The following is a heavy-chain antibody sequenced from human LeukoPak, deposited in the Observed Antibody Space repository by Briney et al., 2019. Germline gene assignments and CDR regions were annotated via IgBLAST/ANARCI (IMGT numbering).Heavy chain of an antibody. J-gene: IGHJ6*02. CDR3: ARDTVDLTGLKKYYYYGMDV. V-gene: IGHV1-18*01. D-gene: IGHD1-14*01. CDR1: GYTFTSYG. Sequence: GASVKVSCKASGYTFTSYGISWVRQAPGQGLEWMGWISAYNGNTNYAQKLQGRVTMTTDTSTSTAYMELRSLRSDDTAVYYCARDTVDLTGLKKYYYYGMDVWGQGTTVTVSS. CDR2: ISAYNGNT.